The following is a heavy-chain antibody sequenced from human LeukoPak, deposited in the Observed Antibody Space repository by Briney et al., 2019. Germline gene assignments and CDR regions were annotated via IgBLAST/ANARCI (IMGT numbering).Heavy chain of an antibody. CDR2: IYSGGST. J-gene: IGHJ3*02. D-gene: IGHD3-3*01. V-gene: IGHV3-53*01. CDR1: GFTFSSYA. CDR3: ARDSGVADAFDI. Sequence: GGSLRLSCAASGFTFSSYAMSWVRQAPGKGLEWVSVIYSGGSTYYADSVKGRFSISRDNSKNTLYLQMNSLRAEDTAVYYCARDSGVADAFDIWGQGTMVTVSS.